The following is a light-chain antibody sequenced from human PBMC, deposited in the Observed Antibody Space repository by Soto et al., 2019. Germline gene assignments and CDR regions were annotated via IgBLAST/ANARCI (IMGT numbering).Light chain of an antibody. Sequence: EIVLTQSPGILSLSPGERASLSCGASQSISSSFLAWYQQKPGQAPRLLIYGASNRATGIPDRFSGSGSGTDFTLTISRLEPEDFAMYYCQQYGRTFGLGAKVDIK. V-gene: IGKV3-20*01. CDR1: QSISSSF. J-gene: IGKJ1*01. CDR3: QQYGRT. CDR2: GAS.